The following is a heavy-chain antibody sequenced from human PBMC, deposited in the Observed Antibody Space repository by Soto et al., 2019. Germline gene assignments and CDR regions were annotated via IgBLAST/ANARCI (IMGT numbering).Heavy chain of an antibody. V-gene: IGHV1-18*01. CDR1: GYTFTSYG. J-gene: IGHJ4*02. CDR2: ISAYNGNT. CDR3: ARDADPFGELEHFDY. Sequence: QVQLVQSGAEVKKPGASVKVSCKASGYTFTSYGISWERQAPGQGLEWMGWISAYNGNTNYAQKLQGRVTMTTDTSTSTAYMELRSLRSDDTAVYYCARDADPFGELEHFDYWGQGTLVTVSS. D-gene: IGHD3-10*01.